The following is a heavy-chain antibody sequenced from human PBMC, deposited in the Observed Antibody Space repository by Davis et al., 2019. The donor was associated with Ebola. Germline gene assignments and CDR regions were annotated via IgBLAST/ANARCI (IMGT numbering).Heavy chain of an antibody. V-gene: IGHV1-46*01. CDR3: ARVRGYCSSTSCPEPQKYNWFDP. D-gene: IGHD2-2*01. J-gene: IGHJ5*02. CDR2: INPSGGST. CDR1: GYTFTSYY. Sequence: ASVKVSCKASGYTFTSYYMHWVRQAPGQGLEWMGIINPSGGSTSYAQKFQGRVTMTRDTSTSTVYMELSSLRSEDTAVYYCARVRGYCSSTSCPEPQKYNWFDPWGQGTLVTVSS.